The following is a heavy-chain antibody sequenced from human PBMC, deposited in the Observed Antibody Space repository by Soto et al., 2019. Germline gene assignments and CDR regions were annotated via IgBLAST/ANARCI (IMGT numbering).Heavy chain of an antibody. Sequence: QVQLVQSGAEVKKPGASVKVSCKASGYTFTSYGISWVRQAPGQGLEWMGWISAYNGNTNYAQKLHGRVTMTTDTSTSTAYMELRRLRSDDTAVYYCASERYDFWSGYFYGMDVWGQGTTVTVSS. CDR2: ISAYNGNT. V-gene: IGHV1-18*01. J-gene: IGHJ6*02. CDR3: ASERYDFWSGYFYGMDV. CDR1: GYTFTSYG. D-gene: IGHD3-3*01.